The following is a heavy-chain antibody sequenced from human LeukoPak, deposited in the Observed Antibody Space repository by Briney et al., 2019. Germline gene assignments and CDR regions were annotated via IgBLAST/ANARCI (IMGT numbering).Heavy chain of an antibody. D-gene: IGHD6-19*01. V-gene: IGHV4-59*12. CDR2: IYYSGST. Sequence: GSLRLSCAASGFTFSSYAMNWIRQPPGKGLEWIGYIYYSGSTNYSPSLKSRVIISVDRSKNQFSLKLSSVTAADTAVYYCARGSSGWSRGYFDYWGQGTLVTVSS. CDR1: GFTFSSYA. CDR3: ARGSSGWSRGYFDY. J-gene: IGHJ4*02.